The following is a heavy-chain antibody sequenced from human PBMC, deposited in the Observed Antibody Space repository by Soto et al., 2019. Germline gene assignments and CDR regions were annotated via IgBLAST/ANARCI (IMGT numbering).Heavy chain of an antibody. Sequence: QVQLVQSGAEVKKPGASVKLSCKASGYTFTSYDITWVRQATGQGLEWMGWMNPNSGNTGCAQKFQGRVTMTRNTSIGAAYMELGSLTSEDTAVYYCAREDYGGRPGYWGQGTLVTVSS. CDR3: AREDYGGRPGY. CDR2: MNPNSGNT. V-gene: IGHV1-8*01. D-gene: IGHD4-17*01. J-gene: IGHJ4*02. CDR1: GYTFTSYD.